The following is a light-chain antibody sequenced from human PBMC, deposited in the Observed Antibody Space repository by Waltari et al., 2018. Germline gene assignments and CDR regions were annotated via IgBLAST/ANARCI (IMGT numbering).Light chain of an antibody. J-gene: IGKJ1*01. Sequence: EIVMTQSPATLSVSPGERATLSCRASQSVSSNLAWYQHKPGQAPTLLIYGASTRATGIPARFSGSGSGTEFTLTISSLQSEDFAVYYCQQYNNGPQTFGQGTKVEIK. CDR3: QQYNNGPQT. CDR2: GAS. V-gene: IGKV3-15*01. CDR1: QSVSSN.